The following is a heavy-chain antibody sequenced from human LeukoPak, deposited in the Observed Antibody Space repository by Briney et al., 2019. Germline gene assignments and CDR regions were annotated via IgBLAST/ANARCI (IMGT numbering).Heavy chain of an antibody. CDR1: GGSISSGGYY. D-gene: IGHD2-8*02. CDR3: ARDLVPPGAFDI. V-gene: IGHV4-31*03. CDR2: IYYSGST. Sequence: SQTLSLTCTVSGGSISSGGYYWSWIRQHPGKGLEWIGYIYYSGSTYYNPSLKSRVTISVDTSKNQLSLKLRSVNAADTAVYYCARDLVPPGAFDIWGQGTMVTVSS. J-gene: IGHJ3*02.